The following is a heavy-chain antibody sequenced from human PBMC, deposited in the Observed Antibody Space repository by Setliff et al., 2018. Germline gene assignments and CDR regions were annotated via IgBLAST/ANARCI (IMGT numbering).Heavy chain of an antibody. CDR2: ISASGRTT. D-gene: IGHD4-17*01. Sequence: GGSLRLSCAASRFTFSNYAMSWVRQAPGKGLEWVSAISASGRTTYSADSVKGRFTISRDNSKNSLYLQMNSLRVEDTAVYYCARHDDYGDYQGIRGASDIWGQGTMGTVSS. J-gene: IGHJ3*02. CDR3: ARHDDYGDYQGIRGASDI. CDR1: RFTFSNYA. V-gene: IGHV3-23*01.